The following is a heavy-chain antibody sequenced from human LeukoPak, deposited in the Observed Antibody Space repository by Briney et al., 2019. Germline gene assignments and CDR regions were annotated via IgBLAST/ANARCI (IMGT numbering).Heavy chain of an antibody. Sequence: GGSLRLSCAASGFTFSSYGMSWVRQAPGKGLEWVATIRQDGSQKYYVDSVKGRFTISRDNAKNSLYLQMNSLRAEDTAVYYCAELGITMIGGVWGKGTTVTISS. V-gene: IGHV3-7*01. J-gene: IGHJ6*04. CDR1: GFTFSSYG. CDR3: AELGITMIGGV. D-gene: IGHD3-10*02. CDR2: IRQDGSQK.